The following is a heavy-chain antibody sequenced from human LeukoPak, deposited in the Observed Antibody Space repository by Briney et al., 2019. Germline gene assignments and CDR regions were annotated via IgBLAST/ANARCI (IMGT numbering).Heavy chain of an antibody. J-gene: IGHJ4*02. CDR2: IYANGNT. CDR3: AITTSWSLYYFDS. D-gene: IGHD1-14*01. CDR1: GASIRGGNFH. V-gene: IGHV4-61*02. Sequence: MASQTLSLSCSVSGASIRGGNFHLSWIRQSAGKGLEWIGRIYANGNTKYSPSLESRVKVSGDMSKNHFFLNLTSVTAADTARYFCAITTSWSLYYFDSWGQGTLVTVSS.